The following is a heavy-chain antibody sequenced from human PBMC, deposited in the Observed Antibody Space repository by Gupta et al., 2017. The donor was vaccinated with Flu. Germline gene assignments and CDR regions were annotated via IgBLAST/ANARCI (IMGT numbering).Heavy chain of an antibody. CDR1: GFTFSSYA. Sequence: EVQLLESGGGLVQPGGSLRLSCAASGFTFSSYAMTWVRQAPGKGLEWVSSFSNSCDTYYADSGEGRFTISRDNSRNTLFLQMNSLRAEDTALYYCAKQVYSGGNAIFDDWGQGTLVTVSS. D-gene: IGHD6-19*01. CDR2: FSNSCDT. V-gene: IGHV3-23*01. CDR3: AKQVYSGGNAIFDD. J-gene: IGHJ4*02.